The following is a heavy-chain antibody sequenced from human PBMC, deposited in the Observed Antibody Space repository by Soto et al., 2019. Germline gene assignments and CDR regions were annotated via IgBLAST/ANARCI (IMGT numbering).Heavy chain of an antibody. D-gene: IGHD6-19*01. CDR1: GFTFNSYW. CDR2: IDGDGTTT. CDR3: ARRIAVAGTYDH. Sequence: GSLLPSCAASGFTFNSYWMHWVRQVPGKGLECVSRIDGDGTTTHYADSVKGRFTISRDNAKNTLYLQMNSLRAEDSAVYLCARRIAVAGTYDHWGQGTLVTVSS. J-gene: IGHJ4*02. V-gene: IGHV3-74*01.